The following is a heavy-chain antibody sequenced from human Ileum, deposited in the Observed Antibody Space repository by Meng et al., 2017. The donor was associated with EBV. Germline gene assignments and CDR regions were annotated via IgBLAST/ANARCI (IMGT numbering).Heavy chain of an antibody. J-gene: IGHJ4*02. CDR2: IYHSGST. CDR3: ASGRDYAWHS. CDR1: GGSISSNNW. Sequence: QVQWVESGPGLVKPSGPLSRSCVFSGGSISSNNWWSWVLQPPGKGLEWIGEIYHSGSTNYNPSFKSRVTMSVDKSKNQISLNLSSVTAADTAVYYCASGRDYAWHSWGRGTLVTVSS. V-gene: IGHV4-4*02. D-gene: IGHD4-17*01.